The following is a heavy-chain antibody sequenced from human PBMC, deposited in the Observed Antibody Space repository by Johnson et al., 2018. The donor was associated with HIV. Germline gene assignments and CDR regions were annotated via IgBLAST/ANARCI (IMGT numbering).Heavy chain of an antibody. CDR3: STPRPNWGWNAFHI. V-gene: IGHV3-74*03. D-gene: IGHD7-27*01. Sequence: MQLVESGGGLVQPGGSLRLSCAASGFTFSSYWMHWVRQAPGKGLVWVSRIYSDGSDTAYADSVKGRFTISRDNAKTSLYLQMNSLKTEDTAVYYCSTPRPNWGWNAFHIWGQGTMVTVSS. CDR1: GFTFSSYW. CDR2: IYSDGSDT. J-gene: IGHJ3*02.